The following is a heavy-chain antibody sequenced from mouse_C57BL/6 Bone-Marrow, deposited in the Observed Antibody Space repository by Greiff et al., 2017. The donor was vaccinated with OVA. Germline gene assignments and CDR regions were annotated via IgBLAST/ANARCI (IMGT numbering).Heavy chain of an antibody. CDR3: ARYGYYGSSAMDY. CDR2: IRNKANGYTT. V-gene: IGHV7-3*01. Sequence: EVKLVESGGGLVQPGGSLSLSCAASGFTFTDYYMSWVRQPPGKALEWLGFIRNKANGYTTEYSASVKGRFTISRDNSQSILYLQMNALRAEDSATYYCARYGYYGSSAMDYWGQGTSVTVSS. J-gene: IGHJ4*01. CDR1: GFTFTDYY. D-gene: IGHD1-1*01.